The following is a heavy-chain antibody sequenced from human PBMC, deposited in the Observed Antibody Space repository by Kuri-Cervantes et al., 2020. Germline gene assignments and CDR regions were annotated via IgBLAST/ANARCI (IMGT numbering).Heavy chain of an antibody. CDR3: ASIAAAGTSY. CDR2: IIPILGIA. V-gene: IGHV1-69*04. Sequence: VHDSCKGSGGTFSSYAISWVRQAPGQGLEWMGRIIPILGIANYAQKFQGRVTITADKSTSTAYMELSGLRSEDTAVYYCASIAAAGTSYWVQGTLVTVSS. J-gene: IGHJ4*02. CDR1: GGTFSSYA. D-gene: IGHD6-13*01.